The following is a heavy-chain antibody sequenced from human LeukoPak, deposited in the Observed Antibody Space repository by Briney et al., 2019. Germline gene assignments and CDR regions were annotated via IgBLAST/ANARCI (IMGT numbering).Heavy chain of an antibody. Sequence: GGSLRLSCAASGFTFSSYWMHWVRHAPGKGLVWVSRINIDGSTTNYADSVKGRFTISRDHAKNTLYLQMNSLGAEDTAVYYCARSNNGSFDYWGQGTLVTVSS. J-gene: IGHJ4*02. CDR3: ARSNNGSFDY. CDR1: GFTFSSYW. V-gene: IGHV3-74*01. CDR2: INIDGSTT. D-gene: IGHD1/OR15-1a*01.